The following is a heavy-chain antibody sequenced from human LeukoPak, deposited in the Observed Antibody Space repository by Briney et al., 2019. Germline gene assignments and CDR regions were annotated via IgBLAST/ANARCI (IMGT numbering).Heavy chain of an antibody. V-gene: IGHV3-74*01. Sequence: GGSLILSCAASGFTFSSYWMHWVRQAPGKGLVWVSRIKSDGSTNYADSVKGRFTISRDNAKNTVSLQMNSLRAEDTGVYYCARAPSEIGGYYPEYFRHWGQGTLVTVSS. CDR3: ARAPSEIGGYYPEYFRH. CDR2: IKSDGST. D-gene: IGHD3-22*01. CDR1: GFTFSSYW. J-gene: IGHJ1*01.